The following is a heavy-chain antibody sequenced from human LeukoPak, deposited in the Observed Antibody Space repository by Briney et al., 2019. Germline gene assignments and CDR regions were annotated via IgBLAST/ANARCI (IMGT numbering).Heavy chain of an antibody. D-gene: IGHD6-19*01. J-gene: IGHJ4*02. CDR2: INHSGST. Sequence: SETLSLTCAVYGGSFRGYYWSWIRQPPGKGLEWIGEINHSGSTYYNPSLKSRVTISVDTSKNQFSLKLSSVTAADTAVYYCARGRRSGWYYFDYWGQGTLVTVSS. V-gene: IGHV4-34*01. CDR1: GGSFRGYY. CDR3: ARGRRSGWYYFDY.